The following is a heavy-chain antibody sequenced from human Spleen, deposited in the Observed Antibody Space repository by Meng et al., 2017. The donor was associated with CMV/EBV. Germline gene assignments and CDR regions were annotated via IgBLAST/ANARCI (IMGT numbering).Heavy chain of an antibody. D-gene: IGHD5-18*01. CDR3: ARPTLYSYGFPTNHYYGLDV. CDR2: ISYDGSNT. Sequence: GESLKISCAASGFTFSSYEMNWVRQAPGKGLEWVAGISYDGSNTYYADTVKGRFTISRDNSKNTLYLQMNSLRTEDTAVYYCARPTLYSYGFPTNHYYGLDVWGLGATVTVSS. V-gene: IGHV3-30-3*01. J-gene: IGHJ6*02. CDR1: GFTFSSYE.